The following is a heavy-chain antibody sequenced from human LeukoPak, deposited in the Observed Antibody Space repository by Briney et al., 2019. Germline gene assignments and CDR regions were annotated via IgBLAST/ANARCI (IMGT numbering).Heavy chain of an antibody. Sequence: SVKVSCKASGGTFSSYAISWVRQAPGQGLEWMGRIIPIFGTANYAQKFQGRVTISTDESTSTAYMELSSLRSEDTAVYYCARDFHPRITMIGYPGAFDIWGQGTMVTVSS. J-gene: IGHJ3*02. CDR3: ARDFHPRITMIGYPGAFDI. D-gene: IGHD3-22*01. CDR2: IIPIFGTA. V-gene: IGHV1-69*05. CDR1: GGTFSSYA.